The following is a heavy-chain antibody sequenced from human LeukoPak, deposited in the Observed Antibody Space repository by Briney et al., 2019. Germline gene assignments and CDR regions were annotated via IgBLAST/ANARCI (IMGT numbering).Heavy chain of an antibody. CDR1: GGSISSYY. CDR3: ARGPVGYSYGNIDY. V-gene: IGHV4-59*01. D-gene: IGHD5-18*01. Sequence: SETLSLTCTVSGGSISSYYWSWIRQPPGKGLEWIGYIHYSGSTNYNPSLKSRVTISVDTSKNQFSLKLSSVTAADTAVYYCARGPVGYSYGNIDYWGQGTLVTVSS. J-gene: IGHJ4*02. CDR2: IHYSGST.